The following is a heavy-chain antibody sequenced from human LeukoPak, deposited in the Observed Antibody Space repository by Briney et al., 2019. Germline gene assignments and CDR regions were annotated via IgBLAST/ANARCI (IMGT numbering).Heavy chain of an antibody. V-gene: IGHV4-59*01. D-gene: IGHD5-12*01. CDR1: GGSISSYY. J-gene: IGHJ4*02. CDR2: IYYSGST. CDR3: AVDSGYRRYDY. Sequence: SETLSLPCTVSGGSISSYYSRWIRQPPGKGLEWIGYIYYSGSTNYNPSLKSRVTISVDRSKNQFSLNLTSVTAADTAVYYSAVDSGYRRYDYWGQGTLVTVSS.